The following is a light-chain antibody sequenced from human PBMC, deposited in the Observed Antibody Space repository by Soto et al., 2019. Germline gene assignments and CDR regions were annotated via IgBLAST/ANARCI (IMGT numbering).Light chain of an antibody. J-gene: IGKJ5*01. CDR2: DVS. Sequence: AIQVTQSPSSLSASVGDRVTITCRASQDSRGALAWYQQKPGKAPKLLIYDVSTLESGVPSRFSGRGSGTEFTLAISSLQPEDFGTYYCQQFNSYPITFGHGTRLEIK. CDR3: QQFNSYPIT. V-gene: IGKV1-13*02. CDR1: QDSRGA.